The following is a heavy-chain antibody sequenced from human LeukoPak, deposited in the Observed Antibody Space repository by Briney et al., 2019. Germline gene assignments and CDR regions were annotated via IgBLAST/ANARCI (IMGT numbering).Heavy chain of an antibody. Sequence: PGGSLRLSCAASGFTFSSYAMSWVRQAPGKGLEWVSAISGSGGTTYYADSVRGRFTISRDNSKNTLYLQMNSLRAEDTAVYYCARSKPYYGSRHFDYWGQGTLVTVSS. CDR2: ISGSGGTT. CDR3: ARSKPYYGSRHFDY. D-gene: IGHD3-10*01. V-gene: IGHV3-23*01. CDR1: GFTFSSYA. J-gene: IGHJ4*02.